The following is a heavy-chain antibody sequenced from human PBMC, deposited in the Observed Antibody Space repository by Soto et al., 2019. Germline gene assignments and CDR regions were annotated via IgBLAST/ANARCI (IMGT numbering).Heavy chain of an antibody. CDR3: ARDPWAADY. V-gene: IGHV3-66*01. J-gene: IGHJ4*02. D-gene: IGHD3-16*01. CDR2: IYSGGST. Sequence: GGSLRLSCAASGFTVSTKYMSWVRQAPGKGLEWVSVIYSGGSTFYADSVRCRFTISRDNSKNTVNLQMNSLRAEDTAVYYCARDPWAADYWGQGTLVTVSS. CDR1: GFTVSTKY.